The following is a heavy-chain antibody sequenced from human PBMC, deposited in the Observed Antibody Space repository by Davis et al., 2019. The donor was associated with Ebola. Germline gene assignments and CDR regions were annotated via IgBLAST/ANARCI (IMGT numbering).Heavy chain of an antibody. V-gene: IGHV4-34*09. D-gene: IGHD2-15*01. CDR3: ARKMVVAAINGVRYYYGMDV. Sequence: MPSETLSLTCAVYGGSFSGYYWSWIRQPPGKGLEWIGEINHSGSTNYNPSLKSRVTIPVDTSKNQFSLKLSSVTAADPAVYYCARKMVVAAINGVRYYYGMDVWGQGTTVTVSS. J-gene: IGHJ6*02. CDR2: INHSGST. CDR1: GGSFSGYY.